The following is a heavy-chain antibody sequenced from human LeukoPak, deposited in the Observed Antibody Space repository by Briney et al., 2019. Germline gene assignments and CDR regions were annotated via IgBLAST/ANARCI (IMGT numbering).Heavy chain of an antibody. D-gene: IGHD3-10*01. CDR3: ARDSLIQYGSGSYWGFDY. Sequence: SGGSLRLSCAASGFTFSNYWMSWVRQAPGKGPEWVGDIKTDGSDKYYVGSVKGRFTISRDNAKNSLYLQMNSLRDEDTAVYYCARDSLIQYGSGSYWGFDYWGQGIMVTVSS. J-gene: IGHJ4*02. CDR1: GFTFSNYW. CDR2: IKTDGSDK. V-gene: IGHV3-7*03.